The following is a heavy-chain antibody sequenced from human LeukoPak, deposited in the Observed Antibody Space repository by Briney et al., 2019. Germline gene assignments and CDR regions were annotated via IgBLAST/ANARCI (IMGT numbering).Heavy chain of an antibody. J-gene: IGHJ4*02. CDR1: GYSISSGYY. Sequence: SETLSLTCTVSGYSISSGYYWGWIRQPPGKGLEWIGSIYHSGSTYYNPSLKSRVTKSVDTSKNQFSLKLSSVTAADTAVYYCARGPYSSSWYDYWGQGTPVTVSS. V-gene: IGHV4-38-2*02. D-gene: IGHD6-13*01. CDR3: ARGPYSSSWYDY. CDR2: IYHSGST.